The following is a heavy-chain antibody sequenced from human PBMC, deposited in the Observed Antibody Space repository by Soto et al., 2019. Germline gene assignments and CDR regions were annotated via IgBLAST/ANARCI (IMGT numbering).Heavy chain of an antibody. J-gene: IGHJ4*02. CDR2: IYYSGST. V-gene: IGHV4-59*01. D-gene: IGHD5-12*01. CDR1: GGSISSYY. Sequence: SETLSLTCTVSGGSISSYYWSWIRQPPGKGLEWIGYIYYSGSTNYNPSLKSRVTISVDTSKNQFSLKLSSVTAADTAVYYRARENEYSGYDIFDYWGQGTLVTVSS. CDR3: ARENEYSGYDIFDY.